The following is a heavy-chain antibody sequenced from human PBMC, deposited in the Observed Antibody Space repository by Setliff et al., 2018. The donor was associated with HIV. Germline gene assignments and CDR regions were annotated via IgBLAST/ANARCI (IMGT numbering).Heavy chain of an antibody. D-gene: IGHD3-10*01. J-gene: IGHJ4*02. CDR2: INHSGST. CDR1: GGSFSGYN. V-gene: IGHV4-34*01. CDR3: ASTRIRLIRGAVISNLRTPYFDY. Sequence: SETLSLTCAVYGGSFSGYNWSWIRQPPGKGLEWIGEINHSGSTNYNPPLKTRVTISVDTSKNQFSLKLSSVTAADTAVYYCASTRIRLIRGAVISNLRTPYFDYWGPGSLVTVSS.